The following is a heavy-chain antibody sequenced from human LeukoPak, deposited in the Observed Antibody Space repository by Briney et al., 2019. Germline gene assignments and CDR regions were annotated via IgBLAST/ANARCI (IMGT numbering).Heavy chain of an antibody. CDR3: ARGVGRLDY. D-gene: IGHD3-10*01. Sequence: SQTPSLTCAISGDSVSTNSAAWNWIRQSPSRGLEWLGRTYYRSKWYTDYVVSVKSRITISPDTSKNQLSLQLNSVTPEDTAVYYCARGVGRLDYWGQGTLVTVSS. V-gene: IGHV6-1*01. J-gene: IGHJ4*02. CDR2: TYYRSKWYT. CDR1: GDSVSTNSAA.